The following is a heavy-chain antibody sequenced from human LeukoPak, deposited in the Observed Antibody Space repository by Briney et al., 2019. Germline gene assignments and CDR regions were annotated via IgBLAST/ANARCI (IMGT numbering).Heavy chain of an antibody. CDR2: IDYSGGT. D-gene: IGHD3-22*01. J-gene: IGHJ4*02. Sequence: SETLSLTCAVSGDSISSHYWSWIRQPPGKGLEWIGYIDYSGGTNYNPSLKSRVTISVDTSMNQFSLNLSSVTAADTAVYYCARGHYYDTSGDYWGQGTLVTVSS. CDR3: ARGHYYDTSGDY. V-gene: IGHV4-59*11. CDR1: GDSISSHY.